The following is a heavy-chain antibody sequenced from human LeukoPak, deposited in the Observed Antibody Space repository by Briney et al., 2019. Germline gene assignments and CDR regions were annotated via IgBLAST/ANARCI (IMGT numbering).Heavy chain of an antibody. V-gene: IGHV3-49*04. D-gene: IGHD4-17*01. Sequence: GGSLRLSCTASGFTFGDYAMSWVRQAPGKGLEWVGFIRSKAYGGTTEYAASVKGRFTISRDDSKSIAYLQMNSLKTEDTAVYYCTREVDDYGRCYFDYWGQGTLVTVSS. CDR3: TREVDDYGRCYFDY. CDR2: IRSKAYGGTT. CDR1: GFTFGDYA. J-gene: IGHJ4*02.